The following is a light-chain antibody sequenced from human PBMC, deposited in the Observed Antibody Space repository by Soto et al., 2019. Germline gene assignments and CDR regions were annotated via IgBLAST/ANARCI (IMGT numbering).Light chain of an antibody. V-gene: IGKV1-5*03. CDR1: QSISSW. CDR2: KAS. CDR3: QQYNSYSLT. J-gene: IGKJ4*01. Sequence: DIQMTQSPSTLSASVGDRVTITCRASQSISSWLAWYQQKPGKAPNLLIYKASSLESGVPSRFSGIGSGTEFTLTISSLQPDDFATYSCQQYNSYSLTFGGGTKVEIK.